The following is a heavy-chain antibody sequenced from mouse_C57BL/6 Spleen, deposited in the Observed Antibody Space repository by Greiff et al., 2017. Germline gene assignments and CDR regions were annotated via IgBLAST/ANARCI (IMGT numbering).Heavy chain of an antibody. D-gene: IGHD2-4*01. CDR3: ASSIYYDYEVFAY. J-gene: IGHJ3*01. Sequence: VQLQQSGPELVKPGASVKMSCKASGYTFTDYNMHWVKQSHGKSLEWIGYINPNNGGTSYNQKFKGKATLTVNKSSSTAYMELRSLTSEYSAVYYCASSIYYDYEVFAYWGQGTLVTVSA. V-gene: IGHV1-22*01. CDR2: INPNNGGT. CDR1: GYTFTDYN.